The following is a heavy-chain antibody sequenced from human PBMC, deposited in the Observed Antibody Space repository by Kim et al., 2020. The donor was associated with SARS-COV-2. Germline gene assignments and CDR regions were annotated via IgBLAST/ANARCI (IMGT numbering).Heavy chain of an antibody. Sequence: GGSLRLSCAASGFTFDDSGMSWVRQAPGKGLEWVAGINWNVGSTGYADSVKGRFTISRDNAKNSLYLQMNSLRAEDTALYYCAREASGGSCYPSYPCAFDIWGQGTMVTVSS. D-gene: IGHD2-15*01. J-gene: IGHJ3*02. CDR2: INWNVGST. CDR1: GFTFDDSG. V-gene: IGHV3-20*04. CDR3: AREASGGSCYPSYPCAFDI.